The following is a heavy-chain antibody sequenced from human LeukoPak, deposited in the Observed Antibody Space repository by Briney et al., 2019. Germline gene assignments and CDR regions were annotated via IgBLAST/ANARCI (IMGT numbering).Heavy chain of an antibody. D-gene: IGHD6-13*01. Sequence: GGSLRLSCAASGFTFSSYDMTWVRQAPGKGLEWVSAISGSGGSTYHADSVKGRFTISRDNSKNTLYLQMNSLRAEDTAVYYCAKSFSSWYRPHVDSWGQGTLVTVSS. CDR1: GFTFSSYD. CDR2: ISGSGGST. J-gene: IGHJ4*02. CDR3: AKSFSSWYRPHVDS. V-gene: IGHV3-23*01.